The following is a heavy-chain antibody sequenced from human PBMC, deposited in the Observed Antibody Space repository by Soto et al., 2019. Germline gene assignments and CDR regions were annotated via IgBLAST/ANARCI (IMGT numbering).Heavy chain of an antibody. CDR1: GFPFSSFC. D-gene: IGHD1-26*01. V-gene: IGHV3-74*01. CDR3: ARAVVGATVSDY. J-gene: IGHJ4*02. CDR2: INSDGSST. Sequence: GGSLRLSCAASGFPFSSFCMHWVRQAPGKGLVWVSRINSDGSSTSYADSVKGRFTVSRDNAKNTLHLQMNSLRAEDTAVYYCARAVVGATVSDYWGQGTLVTVSS.